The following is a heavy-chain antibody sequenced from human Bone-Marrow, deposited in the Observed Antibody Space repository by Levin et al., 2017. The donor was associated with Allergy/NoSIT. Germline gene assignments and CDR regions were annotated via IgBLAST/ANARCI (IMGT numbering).Heavy chain of an antibody. D-gene: IGHD3-3*01. CDR3: AKDLGSYDFWSGYQTFDY. J-gene: IGHJ4*02. Sequence: PGGSLRLSCAASGFTFSSYAMSWVRQAPGKGLEWVSAISGSGGSTYYADSVKGRFTISRDNSKNTLYLQMNSLRAEDTAVYYCAKDLGSYDFWSGYQTFDYWGQGTLVTVSS. CDR1: GFTFSSYA. V-gene: IGHV3-23*01. CDR2: ISGSGGST.